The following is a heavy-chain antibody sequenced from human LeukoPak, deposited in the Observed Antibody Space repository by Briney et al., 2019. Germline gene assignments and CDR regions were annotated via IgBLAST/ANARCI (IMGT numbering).Heavy chain of an antibody. CDR1: GFTFSSNG. CDR3: ARGLPVTSNLGYFDY. V-gene: IGHV3-33*01. D-gene: IGHD4-17*01. J-gene: IGHJ4*02. Sequence: PGGSLRLSCEGSGFTFSSNGIHWVRQAPGKGLEWVALIWYDGSKKYYADSVKGRFTISRDNSKNTVYLQMSSLRVEDTAVYYCARGLPVTSNLGYFDYWGQGTLVTVSS. CDR2: IWYDGSKK.